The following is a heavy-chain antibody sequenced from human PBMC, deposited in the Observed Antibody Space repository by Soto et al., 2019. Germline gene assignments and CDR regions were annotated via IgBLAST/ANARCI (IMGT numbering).Heavy chain of an antibody. J-gene: IGHJ3*02. CDR3: ARRYWRRYYGAFST. Sequence: SGPTLVNHTQTLTLTCTISGFSLSTSGMCVSWIRQPPGKALEWLALIDWDDDKYYSTSLKTRLTISNDTSKNQVGLTITHLAPVDTATDYCARRYWRRYYGAFSTWGQGT. CDR1: GFSLSTSGMC. CDR2: IDWDDDK. V-gene: IGHV2-70*01. D-gene: IGHD3-10*01.